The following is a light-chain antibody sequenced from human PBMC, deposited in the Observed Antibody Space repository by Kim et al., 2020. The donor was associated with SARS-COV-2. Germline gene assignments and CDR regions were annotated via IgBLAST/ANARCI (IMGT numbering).Light chain of an antibody. Sequence: SYELTQPPSVSVSPGQTASITCSGDKLGDKYACWYQQKPGQSPVLVIYQDSKRPSGIPERFSGSNSGNTATLNISGTQAMDEADYYCQGWGSSIAVFGGG. J-gene: IGLJ2*01. CDR1: KLGDKY. V-gene: IGLV3-1*01. CDR2: QDS. CDR3: QGWGSSIAV.